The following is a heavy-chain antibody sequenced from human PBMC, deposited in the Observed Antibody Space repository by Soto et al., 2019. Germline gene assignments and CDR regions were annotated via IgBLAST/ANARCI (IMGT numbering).Heavy chain of an antibody. CDR2: ISGSGGST. CDR3: AKYAPITIFGVEYWFDP. V-gene: IGHV3-23*01. D-gene: IGHD3-3*01. Sequence: GGSLRLSCAASGFTFSSYAMSWVRQAPGKGLEWVSAISGSGGSTYYADSVKGRFTISRDNSKNTLYLQMNSLRAEDTAVYYCAKYAPITIFGVEYWFDPWGQGTLVTVSS. CDR1: GFTFSSYA. J-gene: IGHJ5*02.